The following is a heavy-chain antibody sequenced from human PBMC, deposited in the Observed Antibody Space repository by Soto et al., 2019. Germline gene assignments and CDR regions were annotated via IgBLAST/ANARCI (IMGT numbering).Heavy chain of an antibody. V-gene: IGHV1-69*02. D-gene: IGHD6-13*01. CDR3: ARAPRVDGSFSYYCDY. Sequence: QVQLVQSGAEVKKPGSSVKVSCKASGGTFSSYTISWVRQAPGQGLEWMGRIIPILGIANYAQKFQGRVTITXXQXTXXASTELSSLRSEDTAVYYGARAPRVDGSFSYYCDYWGQGTLVTVSS. CDR2: IIPILGIA. CDR1: GGTFSSYT. J-gene: IGHJ4*02.